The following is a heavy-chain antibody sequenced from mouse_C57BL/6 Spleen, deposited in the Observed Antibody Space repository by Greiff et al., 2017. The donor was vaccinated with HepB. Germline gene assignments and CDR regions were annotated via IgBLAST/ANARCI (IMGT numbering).Heavy chain of an antibody. D-gene: IGHD4-1*01. V-gene: IGHV1-15*01. CDR1: GYTFTDYE. J-gene: IGHJ3*01. Sequence: VQLQQSGAELVRPGASVTLSCKASGYTFTDYEMHWVKQTPVHGLEWIGAIDPETGGTAYNQKFKGKAILTADKSSSTAYMELRSLTSEDSAVYYCTRSWTGTEFAYWGQGTLVTVSA. CDR2: IDPETGGT. CDR3: TRSWTGTEFAY.